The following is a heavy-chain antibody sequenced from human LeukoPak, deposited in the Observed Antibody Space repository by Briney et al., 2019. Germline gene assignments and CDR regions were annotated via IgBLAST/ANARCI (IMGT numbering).Heavy chain of an antibody. CDR2: IKQDGSEK. J-gene: IGHJ4*02. CDR3: ARDSHDYGDSLRVDY. D-gene: IGHD4-17*01. V-gene: IGHV3-7*01. Sequence: GGSLRLSCAASGFTFSSYWMSWVRQAPGKGPEWVANIKQDGSEKSYVDSVKGRFTISRDNAKNSLYLQMNSLRAEDTAVYYCARDSHDYGDSLRVDYWGQGTLVTVSS. CDR1: GFTFSSYW.